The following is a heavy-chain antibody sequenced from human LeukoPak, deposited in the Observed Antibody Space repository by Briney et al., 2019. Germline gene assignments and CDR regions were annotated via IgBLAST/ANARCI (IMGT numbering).Heavy chain of an antibody. CDR2: IYYSGST. CDR3: ATDSSVASDY. D-gene: IGHD6-19*01. V-gene: IGHV4-59*01. Sequence: SETLSLTCTVSGGSISSYYWSWIRQPPGKGLEWIGYIYYSGSTNYNPSLKSRVTISVDTSKNQFSLKLSSVTAADTAVYYCATDSSVASDYWGQGTLVTVSS. J-gene: IGHJ4*02. CDR1: GGSISSYY.